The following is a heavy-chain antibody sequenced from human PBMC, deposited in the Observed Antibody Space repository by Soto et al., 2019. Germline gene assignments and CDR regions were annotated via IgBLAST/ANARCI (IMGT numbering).Heavy chain of an antibody. Sequence: SVPTLLYPTQTLTLTCTFSGFSLTTSGVRVGWIRQPPGQALEWLALIYWNDVNRYSPSLKSSLTITKDTSKNQVVLTMTNMDHEDTAVYYCAKDRWLALYYLDYWGQGTLVTVSS. CDR3: AKDRWLALYYLDY. J-gene: IGHJ4*02. CDR1: GFSLTTSGVR. V-gene: IGHV2-5*01. D-gene: IGHD5-12*01. CDR2: IYWNDVN.